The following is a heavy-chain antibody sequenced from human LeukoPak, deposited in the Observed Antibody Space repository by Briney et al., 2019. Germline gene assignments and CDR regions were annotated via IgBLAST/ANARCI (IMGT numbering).Heavy chain of an antibody. D-gene: IGHD3-22*01. CDR3: AKVPGYYYDSSGYHDY. CDR1: GFTFNSYA. Sequence: PGGSLRFSCAASGFTFNSYAMSWVRQAPGKGREGGSAISGGDGSTYYADSVKGRFTISRDNSKNTLYLQMNSLRAEDTAVYYCAKVPGYYYDSSGYHDYWGQGTLVTVSS. CDR2: ISGGDGST. J-gene: IGHJ4*02. V-gene: IGHV3-23*01.